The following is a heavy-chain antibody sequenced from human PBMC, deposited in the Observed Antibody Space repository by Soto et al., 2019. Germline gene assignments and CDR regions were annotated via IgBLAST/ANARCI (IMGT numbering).Heavy chain of an antibody. CDR1: DESLSGYY. CDR2: IHPSGST. CDR3: SRGIDAYKGGRS. Sequence: QVQLQQWGAGLLKPSETLSLTCAVYDESLSGYYYTWTRQPPGKGLEWIGEIHPSGSTHYNPSLNTRVTLSQDTSKKQLTLSLISVTAADTAVYYCSRGIDAYKGGRSWGQGTLVTVSS. J-gene: IGHJ5*02. V-gene: IGHV4-34*02. D-gene: IGHD1-1*01.